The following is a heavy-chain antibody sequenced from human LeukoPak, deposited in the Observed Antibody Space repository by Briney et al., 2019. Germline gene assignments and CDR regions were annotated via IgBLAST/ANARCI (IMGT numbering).Heavy chain of an antibody. J-gene: IGHJ5*02. CDR3: ARLGLEVGGPNWFDP. V-gene: IGHV3-30-3*01. CDR2: ISYDGSNK. CDR1: GFTFSSYA. D-gene: IGHD1-1*01. Sequence: GGSLRLSCSASGFTFSSYAMHWVRQAPGKGLEWVAVISYDGSNKYYADSVKGRFTISRDNSKNTLYLQMNSLRAEDTAVYYCARLGLEVGGPNWFDPWGQGTLVTVSS.